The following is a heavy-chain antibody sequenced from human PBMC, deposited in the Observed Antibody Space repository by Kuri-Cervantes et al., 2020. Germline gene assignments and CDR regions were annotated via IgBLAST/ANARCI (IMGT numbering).Heavy chain of an antibody. CDR2: VSWNGSRT. Sequence: GGSLRLSCAASGFTFSNSDMNWVRQASGKGLEWVSGVSWNGSRTHYADSVKDRFIISRDNSRNFLYQQMNSLRPEDMAVYYCVREGSRRGTEGPFDIWGQGTMVTVSS. CDR1: GFTFSNSD. CDR3: VREGSRRGTEGPFDI. J-gene: IGHJ3*02. V-gene: IGHV3-19*01. D-gene: IGHD1-1*01.